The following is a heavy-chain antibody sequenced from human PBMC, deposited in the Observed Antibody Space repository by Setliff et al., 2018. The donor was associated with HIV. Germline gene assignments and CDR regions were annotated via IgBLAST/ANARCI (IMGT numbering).Heavy chain of an antibody. D-gene: IGHD2-8*01. CDR1: GSTSSNYA. Sequence: GASVKVSCKASGSTSSNYAIHWLRQAPGQRLEWMGWINAGNGNTKYSQKFQGRVTLTTDTSTSTAYMELSSLRSEDTAVYYCARGGTYCTNGVCYTHNWFDPWGQGTLVTVSS. CDR3: ARGGTYCTNGVCYTHNWFDP. V-gene: IGHV1-3*01. J-gene: IGHJ5*02. CDR2: INAGNGNT.